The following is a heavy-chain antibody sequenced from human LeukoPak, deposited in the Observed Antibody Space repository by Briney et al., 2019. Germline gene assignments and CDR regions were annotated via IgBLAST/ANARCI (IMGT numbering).Heavy chain of an antibody. Sequence: SETLSLTCDVSTVSSSGYYWSWIRQPPGKGLEWTGEINHSGTTKYNPSLGSRVSISRVTSKSQFSLTLTSVTAADTGIYYCASSGSRNYYPPTFDYWGLGTLVIVSS. V-gene: IGHV4-34*01. CDR3: ASSGSRNYYPPTFDY. D-gene: IGHD3-10*01. CDR1: TVSSSGYY. CDR2: INHSGTT. J-gene: IGHJ4*02.